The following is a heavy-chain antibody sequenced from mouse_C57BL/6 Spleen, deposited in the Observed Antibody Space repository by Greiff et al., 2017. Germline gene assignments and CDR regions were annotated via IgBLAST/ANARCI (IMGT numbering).Heavy chain of an antibody. Sequence: VQLQQSGPELVKPGASVKISCKASGYTFTDYYMNWVKQSHGKSLEWIGDINPNNGGTSYNQKFKGKATLTVDTSSSTAYMERRGLTSEDSAVYYCARSSPPGPIYYDYDVGYYAMDYWGQGTSVTVSS. CDR3: ARSSPPGPIYYDYDVGYYAMDY. CDR1: GYTFTDYY. CDR2: INPNNGGT. D-gene: IGHD2-4*01. J-gene: IGHJ4*01. V-gene: IGHV1-26*01.